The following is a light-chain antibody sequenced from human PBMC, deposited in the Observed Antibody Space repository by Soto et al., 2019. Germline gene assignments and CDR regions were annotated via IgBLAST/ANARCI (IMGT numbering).Light chain of an antibody. CDR3: QQTYSTPHT. CDR1: QTITTY. CDR2: AAI. Sequence: DIQMTQSPSSLSASVGDRVTITCRASQTITTYLNWYQHKPGKAPKLLIYAAISLQSGVPSRLSGSGSGTDFTLTISSLQPEDFATYYCQQTYSTPHTFGPGTKVDIK. J-gene: IGKJ3*01. V-gene: IGKV1-39*01.